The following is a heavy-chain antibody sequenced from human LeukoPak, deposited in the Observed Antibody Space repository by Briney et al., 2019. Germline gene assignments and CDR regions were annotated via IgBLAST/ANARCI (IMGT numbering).Heavy chain of an antibody. CDR1: GYTFTSYY. CDR2: INPSGGST. CDR3: ARDPDNWFDP. Sequence: AASVKVSCKASGYTFTSYYMHWVRQAPGQGLEWMGIINPSGGSTSYAQKFQGRVTITADKSTSTAYMELSSLRSEDTAVYYCARDPDNWFDPWGQGTLVTVSS. V-gene: IGHV1-46*01. J-gene: IGHJ5*02.